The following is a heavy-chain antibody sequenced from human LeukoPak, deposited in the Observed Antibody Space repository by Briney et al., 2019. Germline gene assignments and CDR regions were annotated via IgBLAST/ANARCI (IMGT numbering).Heavy chain of an antibody. CDR1: GVSISDGRYY. CDR3: ATPYCSSLSCLDVFNI. CDR2: KYYSGSA. J-gene: IGHJ3*02. D-gene: IGHD2-2*01. V-gene: IGHV4-31*03. Sequence: SETLSLTCNVSGVSISDGRYYWAWLRQRPGRGLEWLGYKYYSGSAKYNPSLKSRLTISIDTPENQFSLHLSSVTAADTAMYYCATPYCSSLSCLDVFNIWGQGRMVTVSS.